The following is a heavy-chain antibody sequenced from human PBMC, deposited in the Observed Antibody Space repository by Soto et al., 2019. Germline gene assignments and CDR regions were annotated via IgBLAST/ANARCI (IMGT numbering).Heavy chain of an antibody. Sequence: PGGSLRLSCAASGFIFSTYGIHWVRQAPGKGLEWVAVISNDATATYYADSVKGRFTISRDNSKNTMYLQMDSLRAEDTAVYYCTKENNNHYSTSKWCFDYWGQGTLVTVSS. CDR1: GFIFSTYG. J-gene: IGHJ4*02. V-gene: IGHV3-30*18. CDR2: ISNDATAT. CDR3: TKENNNHYSTSKWCFDY. D-gene: IGHD2-15*01.